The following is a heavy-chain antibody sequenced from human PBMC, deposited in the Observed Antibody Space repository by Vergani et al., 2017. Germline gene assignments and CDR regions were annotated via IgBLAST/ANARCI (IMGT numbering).Heavy chain of an antibody. Sequence: EEQLIQSGPEVRKPGDSQRISCKGSGFSFTSSWIGWVRQRPGKGLEWMGIIYPGDSETRYSTSFQGQVTISADRSKSTTYLQWASLKASDTAVYYCARRXYIGSWVASYFDPWGQGTRVTVSS. J-gene: IGHJ5*02. V-gene: IGHV5-51*01. CDR2: IYPGDSET. D-gene: IGHD1-26*01. CDR3: ARRXYIGSWVASYFDP. CDR1: GFSFTSSW.